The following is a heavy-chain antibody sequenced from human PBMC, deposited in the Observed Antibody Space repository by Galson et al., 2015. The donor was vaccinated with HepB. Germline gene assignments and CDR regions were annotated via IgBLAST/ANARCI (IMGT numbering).Heavy chain of an antibody. CDR2: IYPGDSDT. CDR1: GYSFTSYW. CDR3: ASAFGGASGEYSSGWYDAFDI. D-gene: IGHD6-19*01. Sequence: QSGAEVKKPGESLKISCKGSGYSFTSYWIGWVRQMPGKGLEWMGIIYPGDSDTRYSPSFQGQVTISADKSISTAYLQWSSLKASDTAMYYCASAFGGASGEYSSGWYDAFDIWGQGTMVTVSS. V-gene: IGHV5-51*01. J-gene: IGHJ3*02.